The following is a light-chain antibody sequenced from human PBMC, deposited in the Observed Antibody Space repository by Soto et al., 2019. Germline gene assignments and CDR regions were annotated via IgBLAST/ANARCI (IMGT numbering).Light chain of an antibody. Sequence: EIVLTQSPGSLSLSPGERATLSCRAGQSVSSNTLAWYQQKLGQAPRLLIYGTSHRVTGIPDRFSGSGSGTDFTLTISRLEPEDFAVYYCHQYGHSPYTFGQGTKLEIK. CDR2: GTS. CDR3: HQYGHSPYT. V-gene: IGKV3-20*01. J-gene: IGKJ2*01. CDR1: QSVSSNT.